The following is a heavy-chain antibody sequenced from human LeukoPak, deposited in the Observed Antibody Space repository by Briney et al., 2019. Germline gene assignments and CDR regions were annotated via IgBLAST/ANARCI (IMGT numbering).Heavy chain of an antibody. CDR2: ISGSGGST. V-gene: IGHV3-23*01. Sequence: GGTLRLSCAASGFTFSSYGMSWVRQAPGKGLEWVSAISGSGGSTYYADSVKGRFTISRDNSKNTLYLQMNSLRAEDTAVYYCAKWDTYYDSSGYYFYWGQGTLVTVSS. CDR3: AKWDTYYDSSGYYFY. D-gene: IGHD3-22*01. J-gene: IGHJ4*02. CDR1: GFTFSSYG.